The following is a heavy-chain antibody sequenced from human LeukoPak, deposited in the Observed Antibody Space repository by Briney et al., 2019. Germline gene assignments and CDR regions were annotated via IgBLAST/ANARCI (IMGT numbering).Heavy chain of an antibody. J-gene: IGHJ6*03. CDR3: AKDIVAGDYYYYYMDV. CDR2: ISWNSGSI. Sequence: GGSLRLSCAASGFTFDDYAMHWVRQAPGTGLEWVSGISWNSGSIGYADSVKGRFTISRDNAKNYLYLQMNSLRAEDTALYYCAKDIVAGDYYYYYMDVWGKGTTVTVSS. V-gene: IGHV3-9*01. CDR1: GFTFDDYA. D-gene: IGHD6-19*01.